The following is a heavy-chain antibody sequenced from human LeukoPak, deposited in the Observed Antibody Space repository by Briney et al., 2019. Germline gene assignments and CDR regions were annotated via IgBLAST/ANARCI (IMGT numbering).Heavy chain of an antibody. CDR2: IYPGNGQT. CDR1: GYTFTSYD. J-gene: IGHJ4*02. D-gene: IGHD3-10*01. CDR3: ARGQAPYYYASNGYHSPAGH. V-gene: IGHV1-3*01. Sequence: ASVKVSCKASGYTFTSYDMRWVRQAPGQGLEWMGWIYPGNGQTQYSQKFQDRVTITSDTSTSTAYIELRSLRSEDTAVYYCARGQAPYYYASNGYHSPAGHWGQGTLVTVSS.